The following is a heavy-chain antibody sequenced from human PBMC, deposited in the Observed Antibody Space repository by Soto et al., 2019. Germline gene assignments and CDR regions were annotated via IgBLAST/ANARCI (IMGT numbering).Heavy chain of an antibody. V-gene: IGHV4-38-2*01. CDR2: IYHSGTT. CDR3: ASHNGYSSSWYGGFYYGMDV. J-gene: IGHJ6*02. CDR1: GDSISSGYF. Sequence: SATLSLTCAVSGDSISSGYFWGWIRQPPGKGPEWIGSIYHSGTTYYNPSLKSRVTISVDTSKNQISLKVTSVTAADTAVYYCASHNGYSSSWYGGFYYGMDVWGQGTTVT. D-gene: IGHD6-13*01.